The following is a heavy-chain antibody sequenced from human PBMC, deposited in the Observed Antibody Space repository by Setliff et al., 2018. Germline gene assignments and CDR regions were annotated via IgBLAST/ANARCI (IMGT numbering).Heavy chain of an antibody. J-gene: IGHJ5*01. CDR1: GFTFSTYR. CDR3: ARDPSSSWEWFDS. Sequence: PGGSLRLSCAASGFTFSTYRMHWVRQAPGKGLEWVAVIWDDGVKKYHADSVKGRFTISRDNSKNTLYLQMNSLRAEDTAVFYCARDPSSSWEWFDSWGQGTLVTVSS. V-gene: IGHV3-33*08. D-gene: IGHD3-22*01. CDR2: IWDDGVKK.